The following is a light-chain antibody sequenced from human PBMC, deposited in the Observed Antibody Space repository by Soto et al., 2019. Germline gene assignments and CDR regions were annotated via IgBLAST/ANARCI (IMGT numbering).Light chain of an antibody. CDR3: QQYSTYPS. Sequence: AIRMTQSPSSFSASTGDRVTITCRASQDISNYLAWYQQKPGKAPKLLIFEASTLQSGVPSRFSGIGSGTDFTITITYLQSEDFATYYCQQYSTYPSFGGGTKV. CDR2: EAS. J-gene: IGKJ4*01. V-gene: IGKV1-8*01. CDR1: QDISNY.